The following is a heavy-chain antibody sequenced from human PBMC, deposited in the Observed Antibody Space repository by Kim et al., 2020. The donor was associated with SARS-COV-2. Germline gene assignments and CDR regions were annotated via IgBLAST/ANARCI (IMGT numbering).Heavy chain of an antibody. D-gene: IGHD2-15*01. CDR2: IWYDGSNK. CDR1: GFTFSSYG. J-gene: IGHJ4*02. Sequence: GGSLRLSCAASGFTFSSYGMHWVRQAPGKGLEWVAVIWYDGSNKYYADSVKGRFTISRDNSKNTLYLQMNSLRAEDTAVYYCARDGSGGSCLACWGQGTLVTVSS. V-gene: IGHV3-33*08. CDR3: ARDGSGGSCLAC.